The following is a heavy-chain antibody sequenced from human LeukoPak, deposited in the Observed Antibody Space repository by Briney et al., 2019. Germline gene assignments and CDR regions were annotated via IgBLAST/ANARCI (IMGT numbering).Heavy chain of an antibody. CDR3: ARVGRNWPFSY. Sequence: GGSLRLSCAASGFTFSDCYMSWIRQAPGKGLEWVSYISSSSSDTTHADSVKGRFTISRDNAKKSLYLQMNSLTAEDTAVYYCARVGRNWPFSYWGQGTLVTVSS. D-gene: IGHD1-1*01. CDR2: ISSSSSDT. J-gene: IGHJ4*02. CDR1: GFTFSDCY. V-gene: IGHV3-11*06.